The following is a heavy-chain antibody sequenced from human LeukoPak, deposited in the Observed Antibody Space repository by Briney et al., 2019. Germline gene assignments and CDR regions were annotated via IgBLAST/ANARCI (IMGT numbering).Heavy chain of an antibody. CDR1: GGSISSYY. CDR3: ARDAEFYYYDSSGYRPRGVYFDY. Sequence: SETLSLTCTVSGGSISSYYWSWIRQPAGKGLEWLGRIYTSGRTNYNPSLKSRVTISVDKSKNQFSLKLSSVTAADTAVYYWARDAEFYYYDSSGYRPRGVYFDYWGQGTLVTVSS. D-gene: IGHD3-22*01. V-gene: IGHV4-4*07. J-gene: IGHJ4*02. CDR2: IYTSGRT.